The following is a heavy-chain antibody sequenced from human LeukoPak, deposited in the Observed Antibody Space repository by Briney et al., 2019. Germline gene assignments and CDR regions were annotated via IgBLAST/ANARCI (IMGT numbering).Heavy chain of an antibody. D-gene: IGHD4-17*01. CDR2: INPNSGGT. CDR1: GYTFTDYY. CDR3: ASTLKVTTPFSLRY. Sequence: APVKVSCKASGYTFTDYYIHWVRQAPGQGLEWMGWINPNSGGTNYAQKFQGWVTMTRDTSISTAYMELSRLRSDDTAVYYCASTLKVTTPFSLRYWGQGTLVTVSS. V-gene: IGHV1-2*04. J-gene: IGHJ4*02.